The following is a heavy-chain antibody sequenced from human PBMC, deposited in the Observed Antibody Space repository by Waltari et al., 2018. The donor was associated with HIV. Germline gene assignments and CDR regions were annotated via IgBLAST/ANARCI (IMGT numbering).Heavy chain of an antibody. CDR3: ASHRYGSGTYIYYFEY. J-gene: IGHJ4*02. CDR2: IYTSGST. D-gene: IGHD3-10*01. Sequence: QVQLQESGPGLVKPSQTLSLTCSVSGGSISSGSYHWSWIRQPAGKGLEWIGRIYTSGSTNYNPSLKSRVTIAVDTSKNQFSLKLSSVTAADTAVYYCASHRYGSGTYIYYFEYWGQGSLVTVSS. CDR1: GGSISSGSYH. V-gene: IGHV4-61*02.